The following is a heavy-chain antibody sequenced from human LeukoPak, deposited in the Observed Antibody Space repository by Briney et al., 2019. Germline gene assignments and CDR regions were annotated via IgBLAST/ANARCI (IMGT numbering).Heavy chain of an antibody. V-gene: IGHV3-11*01. CDR3: AKDYDSSGYYFNTNTYFDY. J-gene: IGHJ4*02. CDR1: GFTFSDYY. CDR2: ISSSGSTI. D-gene: IGHD3-22*01. Sequence: GGSLRLSCAASGFTFSDYYMSWIRQAPGKGLEWVSYISSSGSTIYYADSVKGRFTISRDNAKNSLYLQMNSLRAEDTAVYYCAKDYDSSGYYFNTNTYFDYWGQGTLVTVSS.